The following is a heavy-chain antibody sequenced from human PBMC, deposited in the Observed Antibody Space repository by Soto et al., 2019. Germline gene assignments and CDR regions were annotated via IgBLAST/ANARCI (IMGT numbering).Heavy chain of an antibody. V-gene: IGHV1-2*02. D-gene: IGHD2-2*01. Sequence: ASVKVSCKASGYTFTGYYMHWVRQAPGQGLEWMGWINPNSGGTNYVQKFQGRVTMTRDTSISTAYMELSRLRSDDTAVYYCARLTVPLDIVVLPAASYDYWGQGTPVTVSS. CDR2: INPNSGGT. CDR1: GYTFTGYY. J-gene: IGHJ4*02. CDR3: ARLTVPLDIVVLPAASYDY.